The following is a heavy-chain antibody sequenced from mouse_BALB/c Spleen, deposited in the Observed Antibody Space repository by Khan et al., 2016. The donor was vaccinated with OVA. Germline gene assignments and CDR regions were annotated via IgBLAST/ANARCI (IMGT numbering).Heavy chain of an antibody. Sequence: QVQLQQSGAELVKPGASVKLSCKASGYTFTSYYMYWVKQRPGQGLEWIGEINPSNGGTNFNEKFKSKATLTVDRSSSTAYMQLSSLTSEDSAVYYCTRSRYGSFAYWSQGTLVTVSA. V-gene: IGHV1S81*02. CDR1: GYTFTSYY. CDR3: TRSRYGSFAY. J-gene: IGHJ3*01. D-gene: IGHD2-10*02. CDR2: INPSNGGT.